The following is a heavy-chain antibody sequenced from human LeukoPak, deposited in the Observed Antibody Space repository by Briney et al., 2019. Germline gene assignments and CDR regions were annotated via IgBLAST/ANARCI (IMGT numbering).Heavy chain of an antibody. CDR2: ISNDGSNK. D-gene: IGHD6-19*01. CDR1: GFTFSSYG. J-gene: IGHJ4*02. CDR3: AKERLIGWYYFDY. Sequence: GGSLRLSCAASGFTFSSYGMHWFRQAPGKGLEWVAVISNDGSNKYFAESVKGRFTISRDNSKNTLNLQMNSLRAEDTAVYYCAKERLIGWYYFDYWGQGTLVTVSS. V-gene: IGHV3-30*18.